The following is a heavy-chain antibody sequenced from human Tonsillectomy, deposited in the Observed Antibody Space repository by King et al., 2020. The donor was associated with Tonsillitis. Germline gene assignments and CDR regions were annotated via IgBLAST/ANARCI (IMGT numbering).Heavy chain of an antibody. D-gene: IGHD2-15*01. CDR1: GGSFSGYY. Sequence: VQLQQWGAGLLKPSETLSLTCAVYGGSFSGYYWSWIRQPPGKGLEWFGEINHSGSTNYNPSLKSRVTISGDTSKKQFSLKLSSVTAADTAVYYCARTRRHCSGDNCYSAAGGWFDPWGQGTLVTVSS. V-gene: IGHV4-34*01. CDR3: ARTRRHCSGDNCYSAAGGWFDP. CDR2: INHSGST. J-gene: IGHJ5*02.